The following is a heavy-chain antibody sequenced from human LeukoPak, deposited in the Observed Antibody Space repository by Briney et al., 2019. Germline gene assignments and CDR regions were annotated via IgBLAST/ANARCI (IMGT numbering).Heavy chain of an antibody. J-gene: IGHJ6*04. D-gene: IGHD3-16*01. CDR2: VDTDGSST. CDR1: GFAFGTYW. CDR3: ARGGMGSNDFVKYYYYNMDV. V-gene: IGHV3-74*03. Sequence: PGGSLRLSRSASGFAFGTYWMHWVRQVPGKGMEWLSRVDTDGSSTTYAVSVRGRFTISRDNAKNTLYLQMNSLRAEYTAVYYCARGGMGSNDFVKYYYYNMDVWGKGTTVTVSS.